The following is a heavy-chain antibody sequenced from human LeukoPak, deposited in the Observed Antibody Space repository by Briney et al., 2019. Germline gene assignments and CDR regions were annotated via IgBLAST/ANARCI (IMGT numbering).Heavy chain of an antibody. V-gene: IGHV4-28*01. J-gene: IGHJ3*02. CDR3: ARTQGDAFDI. Sequence: SETLSLTCAVSGYSISSSNWWGWIRQPPGKGLEWIGYIYYSGSTYYNPSLKSRVTMSVDTSKNQFSLKLSSGTAVDTAVYYCARTQGDAFDIWGQGTMVTISS. CDR2: IYYSGST. CDR1: GYSISSSNW.